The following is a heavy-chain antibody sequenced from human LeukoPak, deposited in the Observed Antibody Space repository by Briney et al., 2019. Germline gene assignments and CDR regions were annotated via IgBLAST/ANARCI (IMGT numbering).Heavy chain of an antibody. V-gene: IGHV4-59*08. D-gene: IGHD5-12*01. CDR2: INYSGNT. J-gene: IGHJ3*01. CDR3: ARGVGVASVRGAFDF. Sequence: SETLSLTCTVAGGSISSYYWSWIRQPPGKGLEWIAYINYSGNTNYDPSLMSRATISVDPSKNQFSLKLSSVTAADTAVYYCARGVGVASVRGAFDFWGQGTTVTVSS. CDR1: GGSISSYY.